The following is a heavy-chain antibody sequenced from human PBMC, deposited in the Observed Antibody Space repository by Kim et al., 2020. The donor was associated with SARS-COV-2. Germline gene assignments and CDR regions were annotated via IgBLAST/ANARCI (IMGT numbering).Heavy chain of an antibody. Sequence: GGSLRLSCAASGFTFSSYAIHWVRQAPGKGLEWVAVISYDGSNKYYADSVKGRFTISRDNSKNTLYLQMNSLRAEDTAVYYCARDSYPITMIVVVILSSYFDYWGQGTLVTVSS. D-gene: IGHD3-22*01. CDR3: ARDSYPITMIVVVILSSYFDY. V-gene: IGHV3-30-3*01. CDR1: GFTFSSYA. CDR2: ISYDGSNK. J-gene: IGHJ4*02.